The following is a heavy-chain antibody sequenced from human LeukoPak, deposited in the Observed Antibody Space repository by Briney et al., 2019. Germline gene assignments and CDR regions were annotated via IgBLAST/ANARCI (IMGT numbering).Heavy chain of an antibody. J-gene: IGHJ3*02. V-gene: IGHV1-46*01. CDR3: ARVNWSGYDFRGAFDI. Sequence: ASVKVSCKASGYTFTSYYMHWVRQAPGQGLEWMGIINPSGGSTSYAQKFQGRVTMTRDTSTSTVYMELSSLRSEDTAVYYCARVNWSGYDFRGAFDIWGQGETVTVSS. D-gene: IGHD5-12*01. CDR1: GYTFTSYY. CDR2: INPSGGST.